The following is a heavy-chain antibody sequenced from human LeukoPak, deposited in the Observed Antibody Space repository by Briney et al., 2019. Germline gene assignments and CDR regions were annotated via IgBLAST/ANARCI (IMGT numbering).Heavy chain of an antibody. J-gene: IGHJ4*02. D-gene: IGHD1-26*01. CDR3: ARNRGAYFSETLDF. CDR2: ISAYNGNT. V-gene: IGHV1-18*01. Sequence: ASVKVSCKTSGYTFTSYGISWVRQAPGQGLEWMGWISAYNGNTHYAQKLQGRVTMTTDTSTSTAYMELRSLRSDDTAVYYCARNRGAYFSETLDFWGQGTLVTVSS. CDR1: GYTFTSYG.